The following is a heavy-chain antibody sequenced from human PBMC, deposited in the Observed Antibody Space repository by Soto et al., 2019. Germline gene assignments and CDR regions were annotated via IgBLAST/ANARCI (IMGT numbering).Heavy chain of an antibody. D-gene: IGHD3-9*01. J-gene: IGHJ6*02. CDR2: IYPGDSDT. V-gene: IGHV5-51*01. CDR3: ARSLRYFDWLLPGKDGMDV. Sequence: PGESLKISCKGSGYSFTSYWIGWVRQMPGKGLDWMGIIYPGDSDTRYSPSFQGQVTISADKSISTAYLQWSSLKASDTAMYYCARSLRYFDWLLPGKDGMDVWGQGTTVTGSS. CDR1: GYSFTSYW.